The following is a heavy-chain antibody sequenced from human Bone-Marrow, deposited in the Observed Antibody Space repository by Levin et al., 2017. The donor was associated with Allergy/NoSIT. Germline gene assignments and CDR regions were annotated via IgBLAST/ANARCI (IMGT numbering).Heavy chain of an antibody. J-gene: IGHJ4*02. Sequence: GSLRLSCTVSGGSISTSSYYWGWIRQPPGKGLEWIGNIYYTGSTSYNPSLKSRVTISINTSKDQFSLKLSSVTAADTAVYSCARVGESTKKIDSWGQGALVTVSS. CDR3: ARVGESTKKIDS. V-gene: IGHV4-39*07. CDR2: IYYTGST. D-gene: IGHD1-26*01. CDR1: GGSISTSSYY.